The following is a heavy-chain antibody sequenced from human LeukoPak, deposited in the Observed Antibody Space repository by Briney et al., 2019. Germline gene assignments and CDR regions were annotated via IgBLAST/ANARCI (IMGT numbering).Heavy chain of an antibody. Sequence: ASVKVSCKVPGYTLTELSMHWVRQAPGKGLEWMGGFDPEDGETIYAQKFQGRVTMTEDTSTDTAYMELSSLRSEDTAVYYCATAPPGYSYAFGNFDYWGQGTLVTVSS. V-gene: IGHV1-24*01. CDR3: ATAPPGYSYAFGNFDY. CDR1: GYTLTELS. CDR2: FDPEDGET. J-gene: IGHJ4*02. D-gene: IGHD5-18*01.